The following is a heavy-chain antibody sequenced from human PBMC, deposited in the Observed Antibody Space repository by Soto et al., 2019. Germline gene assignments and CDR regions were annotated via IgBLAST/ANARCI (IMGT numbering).Heavy chain of an antibody. CDR1: GGSITNYY. V-gene: IGHV4-59*08. Sequence: QVQLQESGPGLLKPSETLSLTCTVSGGSITNYYCSWFRQPPGKGLEWIVYIQYSGYSAYNLSVKRRVSVSMDSSKTQFSLMLESVTATDTAVYYWARHGFGSLHGLVDVWGRWTTVIVSS. CDR2: IQYSGYS. D-gene: IGHD3-10*01. J-gene: IGHJ6*02. CDR3: ARHGFGSLHGLVDV.